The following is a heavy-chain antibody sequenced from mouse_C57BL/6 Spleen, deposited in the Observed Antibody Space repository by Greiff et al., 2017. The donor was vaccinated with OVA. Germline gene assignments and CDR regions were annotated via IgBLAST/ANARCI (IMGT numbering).Heavy chain of an antibody. D-gene: IGHD4-1*01. CDR3: ARGKTGMGDY. V-gene: IGHV1-26*01. Sequence: VQLQQSGPELVKPGASVKISCKASGYTFTDYYMNWVKQSHGKSLEWIGDINPNNGGTSYNQKFKGKATLTVDKSSSTAYMELRSLTSEDSAVYYCARGKTGMGDYWGQGTTLTVSS. J-gene: IGHJ2*01. CDR2: INPNNGGT. CDR1: GYTFTDYY.